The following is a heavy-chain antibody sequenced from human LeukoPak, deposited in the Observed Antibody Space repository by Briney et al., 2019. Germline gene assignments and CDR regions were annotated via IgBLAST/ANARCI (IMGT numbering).Heavy chain of an antibody. Sequence: SETLSLTCTVSGGSISSGGYYWSWIRQHPGKGLEWIGYIYYSGSTYYNPPLKSRVTISVDTSKNQFSLKLSSVTAADTAVYYCARERKDYSKDYWGQGTLVTVSS. D-gene: IGHD4-11*01. J-gene: IGHJ4*02. CDR1: GGSISSGGYY. CDR2: IYYSGST. V-gene: IGHV4-31*03. CDR3: ARERKDYSKDY.